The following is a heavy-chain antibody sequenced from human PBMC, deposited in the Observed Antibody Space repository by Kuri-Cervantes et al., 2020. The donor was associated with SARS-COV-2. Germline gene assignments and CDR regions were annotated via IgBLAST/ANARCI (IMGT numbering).Heavy chain of an antibody. Sequence: SETLSLTCTVSGGSISSYYWSWIRQPPGKGLEWIGEINHSGSTNYNPSLKSRVTISVDTSKNQFSLKLSSVTAADTAVYYCASRGYCSGGSCSKYYFDYWGQGTLVTVSS. CDR3: ASRGYCSGGSCSKYYFDY. CDR2: INHSGST. V-gene: IGHV4-34*01. D-gene: IGHD2-15*01. J-gene: IGHJ4*02. CDR1: GGSISSYY.